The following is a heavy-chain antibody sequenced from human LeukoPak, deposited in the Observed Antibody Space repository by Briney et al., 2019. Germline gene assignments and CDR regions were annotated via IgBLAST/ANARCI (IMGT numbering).Heavy chain of an antibody. CDR3: ARGVVRDYASDY. J-gene: IGHJ4*02. Sequence: GGSLRLSCAASGFTFSSYWMSWVRQAPGKGLEWVSYISSGGTTIYYADSVKGRFTISRDNAKNSLYLQMNSLRAEDTAVYYCARGVVRDYASDYWGQGTLVTVSS. CDR1: GFTFSSYW. CDR2: ISSGGTTI. V-gene: IGHV3-48*03. D-gene: IGHD3-10*01.